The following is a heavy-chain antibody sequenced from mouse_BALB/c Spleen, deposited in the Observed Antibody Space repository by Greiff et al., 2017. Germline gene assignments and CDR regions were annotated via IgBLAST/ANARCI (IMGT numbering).Heavy chain of an antibody. J-gene: IGHJ3*01. CDR3: ARKEDDGYYGVPFAY. Sequence: VQLQQSAAELARPGASVKMSCKASGYTFTSYTMHWVKQRPGQGLEWIGYINPSSGYTEYNQKFKDKTTLTADKSSSTAYMQLSSLTSEDSAVYYCARKEDDGYYGVPFAYWGQGTLVTVSA. V-gene: IGHV1-4*02. D-gene: IGHD2-3*01. CDR2: INPSSGYT. CDR1: GYTFTSYT.